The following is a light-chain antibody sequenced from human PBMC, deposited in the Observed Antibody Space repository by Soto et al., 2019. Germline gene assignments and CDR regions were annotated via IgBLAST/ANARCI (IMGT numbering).Light chain of an antibody. CDR2: AVS. J-gene: IGKJ1*01. CDR3: QQYDYSRT. V-gene: IGKV1-5*01. CDR1: QSIAAS. Sequence: DVQMTQSPSTLSASVGDSVTITCRASQSIAASLAWYQLKPGEAPKLLIYAVSNLESGVPSRFSGSGSATEFSLTIRSLHPDYFATYYCQQYDYSRTFGQGTKVEIK.